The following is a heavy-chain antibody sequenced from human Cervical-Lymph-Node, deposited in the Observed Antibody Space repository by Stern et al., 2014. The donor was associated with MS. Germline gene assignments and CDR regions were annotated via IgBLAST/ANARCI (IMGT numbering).Heavy chain of an antibody. CDR3: ARQAGYYDNSAYYNY. V-gene: IGHV4-61*02. CDR1: GVSITSSSFY. CDR2: IYVRGHT. D-gene: IGHD3-22*01. Sequence: QVQLQESGPGLVKPSQTLSLTCTVSGVSITSSSFYWTWIRPPAGQELEWILRIYVRGHTAYNPSLKGRVTMSLDASKNQFSLELPSVTADDTAVYYCARQAGYYDNSAYYNYWGQGTLVTVSS. J-gene: IGHJ4*02.